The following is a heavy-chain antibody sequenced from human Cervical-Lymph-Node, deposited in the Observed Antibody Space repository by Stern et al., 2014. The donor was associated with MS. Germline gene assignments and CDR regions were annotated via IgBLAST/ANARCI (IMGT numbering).Heavy chain of an antibody. V-gene: IGHV3-33*01. Sequence: VQLVESGGAVVQPGRSLRLSCAASGFTFSSYGMHWVRQAPGTGLEWVAVIWSDGINKYYSESVKGRFAISRDNSKNTVYLQMNSLRAEDTAVYYCARDKTSEMYAQSLDYWGQGTLVAVSS. D-gene: IGHD2-8*01. CDR2: IWSDGINK. CDR1: GFTFSSYG. CDR3: ARDKTSEMYAQSLDY. J-gene: IGHJ4*02.